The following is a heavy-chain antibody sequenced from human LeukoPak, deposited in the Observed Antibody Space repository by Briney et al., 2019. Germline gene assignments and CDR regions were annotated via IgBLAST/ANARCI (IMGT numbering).Heavy chain of an antibody. CDR3: ARPGIAGDYYYYGMDV. CDR1: GFTFSSYA. V-gene: IGHV3-23*01. J-gene: IGHJ6*02. CDR2: ISGSGGST. D-gene: IGHD6-13*01. Sequence: GGSLRLSCAASGFTFSSYAMSWVRQAPGKGLEWVSAISGSGGSTYYADSVKGRFTISRDNARNSLYLQMNSLRAEDTAVYYCARPGIAGDYYYYGMDVWGQGTTVTVSS.